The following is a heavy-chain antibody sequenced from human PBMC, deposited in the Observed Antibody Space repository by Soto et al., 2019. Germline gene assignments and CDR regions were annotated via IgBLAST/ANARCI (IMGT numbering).Heavy chain of an antibody. J-gene: IGHJ6*02. CDR1: GGSISSGGYS. Sequence: SLTCAVSGGSISSGGYSWSWIRQPPGKGLEWIGYTYHSGSTYYNPSLKSRVTISVDRSKNQFSLKLSSVTAADTAVYYCARAHYGDYGYGMDVWGQGTTVTVSS. CDR3: ARAHYGDYGYGMDV. D-gene: IGHD4-17*01. CDR2: TYHSGST. V-gene: IGHV4-30-2*01.